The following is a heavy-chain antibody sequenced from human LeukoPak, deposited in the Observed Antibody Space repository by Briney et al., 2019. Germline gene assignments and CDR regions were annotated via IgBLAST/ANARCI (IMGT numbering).Heavy chain of an antibody. D-gene: IGHD5-24*01. Sequence: GESLKISCKGSGYSFTSYWIGWVCQMPGKGLEWMGIIYPGDSDTRYSPSFQGQVTISADKSISTAYLQWSSLKASDTAMYYCARLDPQGGYNWDYGMDVWGQGTTVTVSS. CDR2: IYPGDSDT. J-gene: IGHJ6*02. CDR1: GYSFTSYW. CDR3: ARLDPQGGYNWDYGMDV. V-gene: IGHV5-51*01.